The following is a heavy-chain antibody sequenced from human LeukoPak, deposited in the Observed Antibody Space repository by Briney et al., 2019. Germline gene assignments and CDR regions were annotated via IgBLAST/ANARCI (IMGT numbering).Heavy chain of an antibody. CDR1: GFSLTTSGVG. V-gene: IGHV2-5*02. CDR3: THXXTTXXXQ. Sequence: ESGPALVKPTQTLTLTCTFSGFSLTTSGVGVGWIRQPPGKALEWLALIYWDDDKRYSPSLKSRLTITQDTSKKQVGLPMTNMDXXDTATYYCTHXXTTXXXQWXQGTLVIVSS. CDR2: IYWDDDK. D-gene: IGHD4-17*01. J-gene: IGHJ4*02.